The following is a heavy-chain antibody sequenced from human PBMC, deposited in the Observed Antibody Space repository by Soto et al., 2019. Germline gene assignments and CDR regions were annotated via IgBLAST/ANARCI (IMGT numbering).Heavy chain of an antibody. J-gene: IGHJ4*02. V-gene: IGHV3-48*03. Sequence: PGGSLRLSCAASGFTFSSYEMNWVRQAPGKGLEWVSYISSSGSTIYYADSVKGRFTISRDNAKNSLYLQMNSPRAEDTAVYYCARAHGSYYPFLLFDYWGQGTLVTVSS. D-gene: IGHD1-26*01. CDR3: ARAHGSYYPFLLFDY. CDR1: GFTFSSYE. CDR2: ISSSGSTI.